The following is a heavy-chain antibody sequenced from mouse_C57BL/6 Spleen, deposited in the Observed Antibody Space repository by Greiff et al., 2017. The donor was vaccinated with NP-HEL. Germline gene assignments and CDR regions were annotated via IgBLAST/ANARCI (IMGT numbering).Heavy chain of an antibody. Sequence: QVQLQQSGPELVKPGASVKISCKASGYAFSSSWMNWVKQRPGKGLEWIGRIYPGDGDTNYNGKFKGKATLTADKSSSTAYMQLSSLTSEDSAVYFCARDGDSPWFAYWGQGTLVTVSA. CDR1: GYAFSSSW. D-gene: IGHD2-3*01. V-gene: IGHV1-82*01. CDR3: ARDGDSPWFAY. J-gene: IGHJ3*01. CDR2: IYPGDGDT.